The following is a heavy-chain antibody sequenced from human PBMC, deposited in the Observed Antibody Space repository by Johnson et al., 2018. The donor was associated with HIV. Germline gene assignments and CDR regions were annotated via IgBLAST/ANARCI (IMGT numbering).Heavy chain of an antibody. J-gene: IGHJ3*02. V-gene: IGHV3-30*03. CDR3: ASWHGDYGNAFDI. CDR1: GFTFSHAW. D-gene: IGHD4-17*01. Sequence: VQLVESGGGLVKPGESLTLSCVASGFTFSHAWMSWVRQAPGKGLEWVAVISYDGSNKYYADSVKGRFTLSRDNSKNTVYLQMNRLRAEDTAVYYCASWHGDYGNAFDIWGQGTMVTVSS. CDR2: ISYDGSNK.